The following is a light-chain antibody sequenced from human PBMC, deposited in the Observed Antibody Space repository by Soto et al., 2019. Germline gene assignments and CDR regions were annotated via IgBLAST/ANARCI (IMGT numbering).Light chain of an antibody. CDR1: QDIRGA. CDR2: DVS. CDR3: QQFNTFPIT. Sequence: AIQLTQSPSSLSASVGDRVTITCRASQDIRGALAWYQQKPGKAPKFLIFDVSTLQSGVPSRFSVSGSGTDFTLTISSLQPEDFGTYYCQQFNTFPITFGQGTRLEIK. V-gene: IGKV1-13*02. J-gene: IGKJ5*01.